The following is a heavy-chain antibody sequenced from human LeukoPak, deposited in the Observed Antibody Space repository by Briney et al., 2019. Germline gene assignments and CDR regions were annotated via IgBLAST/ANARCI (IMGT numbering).Heavy chain of an antibody. CDR3: ARQGRWGGAIDY. V-gene: IGHV4-39*01. D-gene: IGHD1-26*01. J-gene: IGHJ4*02. CDR2: IYYSGST. Sequence: SETLSLTCTVSGGSISSSSYYWGWIRQPPGKGLEWIGSIYYSGSTYYNPSLKSRLTISVDTSKNQFSLKLSSVTAADTAVYYCARQGRWGGAIDYWGQGTLVTVSS. CDR1: GGSISSSSYY.